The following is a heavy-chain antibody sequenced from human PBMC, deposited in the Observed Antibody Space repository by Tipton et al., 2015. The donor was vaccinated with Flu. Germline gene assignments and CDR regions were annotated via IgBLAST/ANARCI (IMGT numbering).Heavy chain of an antibody. CDR2: IYYSGST. V-gene: IGHV4-61*01. CDR1: GGSVSSGSYY. Sequence: TLSLTCTVSGGSVSSGSYYWSWIRQPPGKGLEWIGYIYYSGSTNYNPSLKSRVTISVDTSKNQFSLKLSSVTAADTAVYYCARGPQDWLSNWFDPWGQGTLVTVSS. J-gene: IGHJ5*02. D-gene: IGHD3/OR15-3a*01. CDR3: ARGPQDWLSNWFDP.